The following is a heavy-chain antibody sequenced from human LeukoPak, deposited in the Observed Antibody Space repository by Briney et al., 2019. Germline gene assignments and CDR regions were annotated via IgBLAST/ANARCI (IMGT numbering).Heavy chain of an antibody. D-gene: IGHD4-17*01. J-gene: IGHJ4*02. Sequence: GASVKVSCKASGYTFTSYGISWVGQAPGKGLEWMGWISVKKGYTNYAQKLQGRVTMTTDTSTSTAYMELRSLRSDDTAVYYCARDPDGDYDFDYWGQGTLVTVSS. CDR3: ARDPDGDYDFDY. V-gene: IGHV1-18*04. CDR1: GYTFTSYG. CDR2: ISVKKGYT.